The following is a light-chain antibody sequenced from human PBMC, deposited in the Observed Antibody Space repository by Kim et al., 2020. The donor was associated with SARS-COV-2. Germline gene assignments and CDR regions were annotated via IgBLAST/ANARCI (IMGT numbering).Light chain of an antibody. CDR3: QQAYRASRT. V-gene: IGKV1-39*01. CDR2: TAS. Sequence: DIQMTQSPSSLSASVGDRVTITCRASQDISRYLNWYQQKPGKARKLVIYTASSLQSGVPSRFTGSGSETDFTLTISSLQPEDFATDYCQQAYRASRTFGQGTKVDI. CDR1: QDISRY. J-gene: IGKJ1*01.